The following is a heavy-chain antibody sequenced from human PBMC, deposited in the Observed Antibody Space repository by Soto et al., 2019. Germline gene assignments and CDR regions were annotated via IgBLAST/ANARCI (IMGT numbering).Heavy chain of an antibody. D-gene: IGHD2-2*02. CDR3: AKVGLFRNGYMGVVRGDY. CDR2: ITDGGGSK. V-gene: IGHV3-23*01. Sequence: EVQLLESGGGLVQPGGSLRLSCTASGFTFGSYAMSWVRQAPGKGLEWVSGITDGGGSKFYADSVQGRFTISRDNSKNTLDLQVSSLTAEDTAIYNCAKVGLFRNGYMGVVRGDYWGQGTLVTVSA. J-gene: IGHJ4*02. CDR1: GFTFGSYA.